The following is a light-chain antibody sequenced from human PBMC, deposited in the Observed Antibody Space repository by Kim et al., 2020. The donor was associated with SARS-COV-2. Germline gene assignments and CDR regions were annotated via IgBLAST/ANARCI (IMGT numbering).Light chain of an antibody. CDR2: DAS. J-gene: IGKJ3*01. CDR1: QDITKY. Sequence: GDRVTITCQASQDITKYLNWYQQISGTAPKLLIHDASNLEKGVPSRFSGSGSGTHFTLTISSLQPEDIATYYCQQYDNLPFTFGPGTKVDIK. V-gene: IGKV1-33*01. CDR3: QQYDNLPFT.